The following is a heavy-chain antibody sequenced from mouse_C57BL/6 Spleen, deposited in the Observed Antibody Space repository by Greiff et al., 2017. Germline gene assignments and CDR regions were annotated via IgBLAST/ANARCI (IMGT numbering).Heavy chain of an antibody. CDR2: INPNNGGT. D-gene: IGHD2-4*01. CDR3: ARGHDYGYFDY. V-gene: IGHV1-26*01. J-gene: IGHJ2*01. Sequence: VQLQQSGPELVKPGASVKISCKASGYTFTDYYMNWVKQSHGKSLEWIGDINPNNGGTSYNQKFKGKATLTVDKSSSTAYMELRSLTSEDSAVDYCARGHDYGYFDYWGQGTTLTVSS. CDR1: GYTFTDYY.